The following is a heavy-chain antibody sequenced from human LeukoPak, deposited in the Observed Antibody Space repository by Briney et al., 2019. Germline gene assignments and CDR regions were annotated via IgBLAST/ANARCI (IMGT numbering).Heavy chain of an antibody. V-gene: IGHV3-20*04. CDR1: RFPFDDFG. D-gene: IGHD2-2*01. CDR2: INWNGDST. CDR3: AREQRYCGSTSCYSFFDY. J-gene: IGHJ4*02. Sequence: GGSLRLSCAASRFPFDDFGMSWVRQAPGKGLGGVSGINWNGDSTGYGDSVKGRFTISRDNARNSLYLQMNSLRAEDTAFYYCAREQRYCGSTSCYSFFDYWGQGTLVTVSS.